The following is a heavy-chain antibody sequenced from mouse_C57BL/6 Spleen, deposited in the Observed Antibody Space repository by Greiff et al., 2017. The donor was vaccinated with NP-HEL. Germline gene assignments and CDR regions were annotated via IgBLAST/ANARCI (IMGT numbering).Heavy chain of an antibody. D-gene: IGHD3-2*02. CDR1: GYTFTDYY. V-gene: IGHV1-26*01. Sequence: VQLQQSGPELVKPGASVKISCKASGYTFTDYYMNWVKQSHGKSLEWIGDINPNNGGTSYNQKFKGKATLTVDKSSSTAYMELRSLTSEDSAVYYCARRLLYWYFDVWGTGTTVTVSS. CDR2: INPNNGGT. CDR3: ARRLLYWYFDV. J-gene: IGHJ1*03.